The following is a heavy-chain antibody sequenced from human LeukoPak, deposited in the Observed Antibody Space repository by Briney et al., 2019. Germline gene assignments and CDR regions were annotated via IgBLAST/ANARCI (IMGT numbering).Heavy chain of an antibody. CDR1: GGSITSYY. D-gene: IGHD3-10*01. Sequence: TSETLSLTCTVSGGSITSYYWSWIRQPPGKGLEWIGYIYYSGSTNYNPSLKSRVTISVDTSKNQFSLKPSSVTAADTAVYYCARGGVNYKIAGPWGQGALVTVSS. J-gene: IGHJ5*02. CDR3: ARGGVNYKIAGP. V-gene: IGHV4-59*01. CDR2: IYYSGST.